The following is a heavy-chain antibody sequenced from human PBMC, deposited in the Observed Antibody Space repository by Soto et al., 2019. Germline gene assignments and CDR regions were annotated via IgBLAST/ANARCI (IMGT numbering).Heavy chain of an antibody. CDR2: IRAYNGNT. V-gene: IGHV1-18*01. J-gene: IGHJ6*02. Sequence: QVQLVQSGAEVKKPGASVKVSCKASGYTFTSYGISWVRQAPGQGLEWMGWIRAYNGNTISAQKRQDRVTMTTDKATSTAYMELRRRRTDDATVYYSAKGRPTMDVWGQGTTVTVSS. CDR1: GYTFTSYG. CDR3: AKGRPTMDV.